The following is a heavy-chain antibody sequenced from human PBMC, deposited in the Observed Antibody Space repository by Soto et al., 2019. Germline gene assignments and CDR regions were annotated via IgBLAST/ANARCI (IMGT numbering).Heavy chain of an antibody. CDR1: GGSISSGGDY. CDR2: IYYTGST. CDR3: ATTPIRGGRGYYDFDS. J-gene: IGHJ4*02. Sequence: SDTLSLTCTVSGGSISSGGDYWSWIRQHPGKGLEWIGYIYYTGSTYYNPSLRSRVIMSVDTSKNQFSLELRSVTAADTAVYYCATTPIRGGRGYYDFDSWGQGTLVTVSS. V-gene: IGHV4-31*03. D-gene: IGHD3-3*01.